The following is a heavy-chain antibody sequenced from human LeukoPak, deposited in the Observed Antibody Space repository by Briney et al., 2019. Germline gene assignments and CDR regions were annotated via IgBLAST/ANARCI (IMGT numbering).Heavy chain of an antibody. CDR2: ISPYNDNT. V-gene: IGHV1-18*01. CDR3: AREAEVWGSFRYFDS. CDR1: GYTFISYT. J-gene: IGHJ5*01. D-gene: IGHD3-16*02. Sequence: ASVKVSCKASGYTFISYTISWVRQAPGQGLEWMGWISPYNDNTDYAQKFQGRVSMTTDTATRTAYMELRSLRSDYTAVYYCAREAEVWGSFRYFDSWGQGTLVTVSS.